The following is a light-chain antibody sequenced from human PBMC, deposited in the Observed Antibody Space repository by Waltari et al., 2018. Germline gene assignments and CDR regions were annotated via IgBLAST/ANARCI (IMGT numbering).Light chain of an antibody. Sequence: EIHMTQSPSSGSASVGDRVSMSCRASQDIRTSLAWYQQKSGKAPSLLIYHSSTLQSGVPSRFSGAGTGTDFTLTINNLHPEDFATYFCQQGDTSPPTFGPGTKVELK. V-gene: IGKV1-12*01. CDR1: QDIRTS. CDR2: HSS. CDR3: QQGDTSPPT. J-gene: IGKJ1*01.